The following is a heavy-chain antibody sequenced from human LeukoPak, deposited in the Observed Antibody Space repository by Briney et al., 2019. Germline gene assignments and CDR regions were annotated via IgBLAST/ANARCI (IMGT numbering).Heavy chain of an antibody. D-gene: IGHD3-10*01. CDR2: IIPIFGIA. V-gene: IGHV1-69*04. CDR1: GGTFSSYA. J-gene: IGHJ2*01. CDR3: ARDPYYYGSGSPLNDWYFDL. Sequence: GASVKFSCKASGGTFSSYAIGWVRQAPGQGLEWMGRIIPIFGIANYAQKFQCRVTITADKSTSTAYMELSSLRSEDTAVYYCARDPYYYGSGSPLNDWYFDLWGRGTLVTVSS.